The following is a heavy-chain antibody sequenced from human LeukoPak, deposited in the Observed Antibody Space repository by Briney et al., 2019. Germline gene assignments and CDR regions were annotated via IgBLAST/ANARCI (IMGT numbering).Heavy chain of an antibody. CDR3: ARGAYGWTFNP. CDR1: GFSFSDNF. D-gene: IGHD3-10*01. Sequence: GGSLRLSCTASGFSFSDNFMGWIRQAPGKGLQWVSYINSGGDVIYYSHAVKGRFSISRDNSKRCLYLQMNRLRVDDTAVYFCARGAYGWTFNPWGQGTLVSVSS. J-gene: IGHJ5*02. V-gene: IGHV3-11*01. CDR2: INSGGDVI.